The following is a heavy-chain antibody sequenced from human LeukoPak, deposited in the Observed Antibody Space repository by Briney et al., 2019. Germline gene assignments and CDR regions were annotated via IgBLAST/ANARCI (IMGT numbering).Heavy chain of an antibody. CDR1: GDSIDSSS. CDR3: ANWVGNWIDP. CDR2: IYLGGSP. D-gene: IGHD1-26*01. J-gene: IGHJ5*02. Sequence: PSETLSLTCTVFGDSIDSSSWSWIRQPVGKGLEWIGRIYLGGSPIYNPSLKSRVIMTVDTSNNQFLLWLRSVTAAETAIYYWANWVGNWIDPWGQGTLVTVSS. V-gene: IGHV4-4*07.